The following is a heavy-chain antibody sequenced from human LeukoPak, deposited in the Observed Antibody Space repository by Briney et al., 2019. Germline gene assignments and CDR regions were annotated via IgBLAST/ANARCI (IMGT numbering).Heavy chain of an antibody. D-gene: IGHD5-18*01. CDR3: AKCATGYSYVAAPFDY. V-gene: IGHV3-33*06. Sequence: GGSLRLSCAASGFTFSSYGMHWVRQAPGKGLEWVAVIWYDGSNKYYADSVKGRFTISRDNSKNTLYLQMNSLRAEDTAVYYCAKCATGYSYVAAPFDYWGQGTLVTVSS. CDR1: GFTFSSYG. CDR2: IWYDGSNK. J-gene: IGHJ4*02.